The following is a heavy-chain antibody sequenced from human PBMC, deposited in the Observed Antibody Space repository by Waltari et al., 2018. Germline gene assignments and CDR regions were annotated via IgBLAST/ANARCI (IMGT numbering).Heavy chain of an antibody. CDR3: ARPAVAATHHWFDP. J-gene: IGHJ5*02. D-gene: IGHD2-15*01. V-gene: IGHV4-38-2*01. CDR1: GYSISSGYY. CDR2: IYHSGST. Sequence: QVQLQESGPGLVKPSETLSLTCAVSGYSISSGYYWGWLRQPPGKGLEWIGSIYHSGSTYYNPSLKSRVTISVDTSKNQFSLKLSSVTAADTAVYYCARPAVAATHHWFDPWGQGTLVTVSS.